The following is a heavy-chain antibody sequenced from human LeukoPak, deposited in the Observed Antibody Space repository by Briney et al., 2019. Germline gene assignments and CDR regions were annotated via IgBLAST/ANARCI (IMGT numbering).Heavy chain of an antibody. CDR2: IGTVSDT. J-gene: IGHJ6*03. V-gene: IGHV3-13*01. D-gene: IGHD1-1*01. Sequence: GGSLRLSCAASGFTFSSFDMHWVRQPTGQGLEWVSTIGTVSDTYYPGSVEGRFTLSRDKAKNSLYLQMNSLTAGDTAVYYCARGPPRGKYYYMDVWGKGTTVTVSS. CDR3: ARGPPRGKYYYMDV. CDR1: GFTFSSFD.